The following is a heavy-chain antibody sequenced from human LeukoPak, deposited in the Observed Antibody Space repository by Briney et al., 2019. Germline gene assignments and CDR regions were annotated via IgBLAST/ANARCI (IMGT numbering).Heavy chain of an antibody. D-gene: IGHD5-18*01. CDR3: ACQGYSYGADFYFDY. J-gene: IGHJ4*02. CDR1: GGSISSYS. V-gene: IGHV4-59*08. CDR2: IYYSGST. Sequence: SETLSLTCTVSGGSISSYSWSWIRQPPGKGLEWIGYIYYSGSTNYNPSLKSRVTISVDTSKNQFSLKLSSVTAADTAVYYCACQGYSYGADFYFDYWGQGTLVTVSS.